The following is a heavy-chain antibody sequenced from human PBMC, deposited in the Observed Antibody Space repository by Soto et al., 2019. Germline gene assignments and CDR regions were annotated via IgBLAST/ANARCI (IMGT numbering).Heavy chain of an antibody. J-gene: IGHJ3*02. CDR2: IIPIFGTA. Sequence: QVPLVQSGAEVKKPGSSVKVSCKASGGTFSSYAISWVRQAPGQGLEWMGGIIPIFGTANYAQKFQGRVTITADESTSTAYMELSSLRSEDTAVYYCARATYSSSWSGWGAFDIWGQGTMVTVSS. D-gene: IGHD6-13*01. CDR3: ARATYSSSWSGWGAFDI. CDR1: GGTFSSYA. V-gene: IGHV1-69*01.